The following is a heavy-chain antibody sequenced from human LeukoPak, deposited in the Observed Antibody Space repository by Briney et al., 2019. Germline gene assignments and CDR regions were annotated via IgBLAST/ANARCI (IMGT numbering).Heavy chain of an antibody. J-gene: IGHJ6*02. Sequence: GESLQISCKGSGYNFTSYWIGWVRQMPGKGLEWMGIIYPGDSDTRYSPSFQGQVTISADKSISTAYLQWSSLKASDTAMYYCASHGGDHDGYYYYGMDVWGQGTTVTVSS. CDR3: ASHGGDHDGYYYYGMDV. CDR2: IYPGDSDT. V-gene: IGHV5-51*01. CDR1: GYNFTSYW. D-gene: IGHD2-21*02.